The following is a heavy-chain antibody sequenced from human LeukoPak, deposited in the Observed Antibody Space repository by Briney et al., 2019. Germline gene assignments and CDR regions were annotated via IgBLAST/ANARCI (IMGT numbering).Heavy chain of an antibody. V-gene: IGHV4-39*07. Sequence: PSETLSLTCTVSGGSIGSSSYYWGWIRQPPGKGLEWIGSIYYSGSTYYNPSLKSRVTISVDTSKNQFSLKLSSVTAADTAVYYCARLTGIAVAGDWGQGTLVTVSS. J-gene: IGHJ4*02. CDR3: ARLTGIAVAGD. CDR2: IYYSGST. D-gene: IGHD6-19*01. CDR1: GGSIGSSSYY.